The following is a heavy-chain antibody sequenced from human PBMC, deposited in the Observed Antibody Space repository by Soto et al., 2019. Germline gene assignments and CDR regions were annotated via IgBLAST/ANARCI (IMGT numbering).Heavy chain of an antibody. CDR2: IYYSGST. D-gene: IGHD3-22*01. CDR1: GGSISSGGYY. J-gene: IGHJ3*02. Sequence: SETLSLTCTVSGGSISSGGYYWSWIRQHPGKGLEWIGYIYYSGSTYYNPSLKSRVTISVDTSKNQFSLKLSSVTAADTAVYYCARMGSGYYYAAFDIWGQGTMVTVSS. V-gene: IGHV4-31*03. CDR3: ARMGSGYYYAAFDI.